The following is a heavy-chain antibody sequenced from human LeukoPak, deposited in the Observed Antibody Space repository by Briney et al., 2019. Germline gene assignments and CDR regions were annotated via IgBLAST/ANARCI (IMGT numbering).Heavy chain of an antibody. Sequence: PGGSLRLSCAASGFTFSSYSMNWVRQAPGKGLEWVSSINIYYADSVKGRFTISRDNVKNSLYLQMNSLRAEDTAVYYCARDGYDFWSGYNAFDIWGQGTMVTVSS. CDR1: GFTFSSYS. J-gene: IGHJ3*02. CDR2: INI. V-gene: IGHV3-21*01. CDR3: ARDGYDFWSGYNAFDI. D-gene: IGHD3-3*01.